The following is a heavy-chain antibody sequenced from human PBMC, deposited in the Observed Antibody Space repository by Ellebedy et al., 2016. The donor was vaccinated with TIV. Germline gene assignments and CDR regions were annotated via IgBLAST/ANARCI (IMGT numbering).Heavy chain of an antibody. D-gene: IGHD3-16*01. V-gene: IGHV3-7*01. Sequence: GESLKISCAASGFTFSTYWMSWVRQAPGKGLEWVANIKEDASEKYYVDSVKGRFTISRDNAKRSLYLQMNSLRAEDMAVYYCARDYARSFWFDPWGQGTLVTVSS. CDR2: IKEDASEK. CDR3: ARDYARSFWFDP. CDR1: GFTFSTYW. J-gene: IGHJ5*02.